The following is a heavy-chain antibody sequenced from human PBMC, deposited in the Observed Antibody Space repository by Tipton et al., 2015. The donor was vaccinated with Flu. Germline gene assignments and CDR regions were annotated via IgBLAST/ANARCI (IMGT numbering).Heavy chain of an antibody. J-gene: IGHJ4*02. CDR1: GYSISSGYY. V-gene: IGHV4-38-2*01. CDR2: IYPSGTT. Sequence: TLSLTCDVSGYSISSGYYWGWIRQPPGKRLELIGSIYPSGTTYYNPSLKSRVTISVDTSKSQFSLKLRSVTAADTAVYYCARLSYYDIDLKNFYFDYWGQGALVTVSS. CDR3: ARLSYYDIDLKNFYFDY. D-gene: IGHD3-9*01.